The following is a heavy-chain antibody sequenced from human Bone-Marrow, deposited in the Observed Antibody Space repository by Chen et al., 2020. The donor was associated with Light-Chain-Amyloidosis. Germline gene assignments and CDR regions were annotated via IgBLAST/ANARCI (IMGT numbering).Heavy chain of an antibody. CDR1: GYTFIRYG. D-gene: IGHD3-10*01. V-gene: IGHV1-18*01. CDR3: ARDYYYGSGSYDKWEDYFDY. J-gene: IGHJ4*02. Sequence: QVQPVQSGAEVKRPGASVTVSCKASGYTFIRYGMSWVRPAPGQGLEWMGWIGAYDGRTNYAQKFQGRVTMTTDTSTGTAYMELRSLRSDDTAVYYCARDYYYGSGSYDKWEDYFDYWGQGTLVTVSS. CDR2: IGAYDGRT.